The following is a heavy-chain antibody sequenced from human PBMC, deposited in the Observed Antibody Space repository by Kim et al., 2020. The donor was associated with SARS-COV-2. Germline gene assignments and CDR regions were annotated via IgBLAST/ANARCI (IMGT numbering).Heavy chain of an antibody. J-gene: IGHJ4*02. CDR2: IIPMFGTA. D-gene: IGHD3-3*01. CDR1: GDNFSHYA. CDR3: ARDDDFGVVIYSLVH. V-gene: IGHV1-69*13. Sequence: SVKVSCKASGDNFSHYAMNWVRQAPGQGLEWMGGIIPMFGTANYAQKFQGRVTINADESTSTAYMELSSLKSEDTAVYYCARDDDFGVVIYSLVHWGQGTLVTVSS.